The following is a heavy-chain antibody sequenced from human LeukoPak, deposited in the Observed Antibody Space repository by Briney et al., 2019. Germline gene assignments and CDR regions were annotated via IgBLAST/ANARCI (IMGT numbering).Heavy chain of an antibody. D-gene: IGHD6-13*01. CDR1: GGSIISTIYY. CDR2: ISYSGNT. CDR3: ARGISAAGDDPFDI. Sequence: SETLSLTCTVSGGSIISTIYYGGWIRQPPGKGLEWIESISYSGNTYYNPSLKSRVTISVDTSKSQFSLKLSSVTAADTVVYYCARGISAAGDDPFDIWGQGIMVTVSS. J-gene: IGHJ3*02. V-gene: IGHV4-39*01.